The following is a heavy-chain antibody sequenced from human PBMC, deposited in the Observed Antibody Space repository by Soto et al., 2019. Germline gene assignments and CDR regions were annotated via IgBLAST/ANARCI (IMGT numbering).Heavy chain of an antibody. Sequence: TGGSLRLSCTAPGFSVTTTYMSWVRQAPGKGLEWVSLIYAGGSTSYADSVKGRFTVSRDNSNNTLFLQLNSLRVEDAAVYYCARGTWGISWPNFFDFWRQGVLVTVSS. CDR3: ARGTWGISWPNFFDF. J-gene: IGHJ4*02. V-gene: IGHV3-53*01. CDR2: IYAGGST. CDR1: GFSVTTTY. D-gene: IGHD6-13*01.